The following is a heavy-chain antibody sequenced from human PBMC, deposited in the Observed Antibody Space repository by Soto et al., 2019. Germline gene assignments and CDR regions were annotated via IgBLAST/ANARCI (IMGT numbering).Heavy chain of an antibody. CDR2: ISGSGGST. Sequence: GGSLRLSCAASGFTFSSYAMSWVRQAPGKGLEWVSAISGSGGSTYYADSVKGRFTISRDNSKSTLYLQMNSLRAEDTAVYYCAKESHNYYYDSSGQPGLFDYWGQGTLVTVSS. J-gene: IGHJ4*02. CDR3: AKESHNYYYDSSGQPGLFDY. V-gene: IGHV3-23*01. D-gene: IGHD3-22*01. CDR1: GFTFSSYA.